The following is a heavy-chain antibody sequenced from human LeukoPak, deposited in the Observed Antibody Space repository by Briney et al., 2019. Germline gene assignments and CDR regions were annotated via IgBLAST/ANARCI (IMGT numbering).Heavy chain of an antibody. CDR1: GYTFTSYV. CDR3: ARVEYSSSSFYYYYMDV. J-gene: IGHJ6*03. V-gene: IGHV7-4-1*02. Sequence: GASVKVSCKASGYTFTSYVMTWVRQAPGQGLEWMGWINTNTGNPTYAQGFTGRFVFSLDTSVSTAYLQISSLKAEDTAVYYCARVEYSSSSFYYYYMDVWGKGTTVTVSS. D-gene: IGHD6-6*01. CDR2: INTNTGNP.